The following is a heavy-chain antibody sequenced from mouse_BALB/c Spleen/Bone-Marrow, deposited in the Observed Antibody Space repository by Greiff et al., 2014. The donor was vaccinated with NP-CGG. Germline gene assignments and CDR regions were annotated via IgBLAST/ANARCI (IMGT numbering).Heavy chain of an antibody. CDR1: GFTFSAFY. CDR3: ARSGERYGAIDY. CDR2: ITPGGTYT. V-gene: IGHV5-4*02. J-gene: IGHJ4*01. Sequence: PEESLKLSCAASGFTFSAFYMFWFRQTPAQRLEWFATITPGGTYTYYTDSVKGQFTISRDNAKNNLYLQTSSQKSDDTAMYDCARSGERYGAIDYWGQGTSVTVTS. D-gene: IGHD1-1*02.